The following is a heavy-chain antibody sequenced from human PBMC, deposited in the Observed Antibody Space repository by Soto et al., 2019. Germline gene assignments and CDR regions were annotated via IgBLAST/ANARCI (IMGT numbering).Heavy chain of an antibody. CDR2: INPSGTT. J-gene: IGHJ4*02. CDR1: GGSFSGYY. Sequence: QVQLQQWGAGLLKPSETQSLTCAVYGGSFSGYYWTWIRQPPGKGLEWIGEINPSGTTNYNPSLKSRVTMSVDTSKNQVSLKLSSVTAADTAVYYCARGWTRLQLRRFVDFWGQGTLVTVSS. V-gene: IGHV4-34*02. D-gene: IGHD5-12*01. CDR3: ARGWTRLQLRRFVDF.